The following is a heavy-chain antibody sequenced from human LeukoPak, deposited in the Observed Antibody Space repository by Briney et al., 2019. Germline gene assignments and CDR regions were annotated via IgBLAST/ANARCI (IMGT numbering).Heavy chain of an antibody. CDR3: ARDSGYAFDI. CDR2: ISSSSSTI. V-gene: IGHV3-48*01. Sequence: GGSLRLSCAASGFTFSSYSMNRVRQAPGKGLEWVSYISSSSSTIYYADSVKGRFTISRDNAKNSLYLQMNSLRAEDTAVYYCARDSGYAFDIWGQGTMVTVSS. D-gene: IGHD1-26*01. J-gene: IGHJ3*02. CDR1: GFTFSSYS.